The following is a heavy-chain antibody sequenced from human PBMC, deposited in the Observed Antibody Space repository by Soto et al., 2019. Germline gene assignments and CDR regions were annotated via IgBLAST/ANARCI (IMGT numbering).Heavy chain of an antibody. Sequence: EVQLVESGGGLVKPGGSLRLSCAASGFTFSSYSMNWVRQAPGKGPEWVSTFNGRGDNTYYADSVKGRFTISRDNSKDTLYLQMNSLRAEDTAVYYCAKEGRSGYYYGVADYWGQGTLVTVSS. CDR1: GFTFSSYS. CDR2: FNGRGDNT. J-gene: IGHJ4*02. D-gene: IGHD3-3*01. V-gene: IGHV3-23*04. CDR3: AKEGRSGYYYGVADY.